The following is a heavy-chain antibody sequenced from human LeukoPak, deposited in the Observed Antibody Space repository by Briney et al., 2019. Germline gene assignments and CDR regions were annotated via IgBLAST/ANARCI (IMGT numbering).Heavy chain of an antibody. CDR1: GGTFSSYA. Sequence: AASVKVSCKASGGTFSSYAISWVRQAPGQGLEWMGGIIPIFGTANYAQKFQGRVTITADESTSTAYMELSSLRSEDTAVYYCARDRVVGATAAFDYWGQGTLVTVSS. V-gene: IGHV1-69*13. D-gene: IGHD1-26*01. J-gene: IGHJ4*02. CDR2: IIPIFGTA. CDR3: ARDRVVGATAAFDY.